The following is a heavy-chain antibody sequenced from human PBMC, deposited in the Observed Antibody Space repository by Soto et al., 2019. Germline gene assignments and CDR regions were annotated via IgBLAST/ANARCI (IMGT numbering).Heavy chain of an antibody. CDR1: GASISSSSYY. V-gene: IGHV4-39*01. CDR2: IYYSVNT. J-gene: IGHJ4*02. D-gene: IGHD2-15*01. CDR3: ARSSLRRSIDY. Sequence: QLQLQESGPGLVKASETLSLTCAVSGASISSSSYYWGWIRQPPGKGLEWIGNIYYSVNTYYNPSLKSRVTISVDTSKNQFSLKLTSVTAADTAVYYCARSSLRRSIDYWGQGTLVTVSS.